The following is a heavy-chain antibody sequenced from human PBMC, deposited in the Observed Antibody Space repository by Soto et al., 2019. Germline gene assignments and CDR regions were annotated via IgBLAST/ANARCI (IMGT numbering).Heavy chain of an antibody. J-gene: IGHJ4*02. CDR2: ISSSGDST. Sequence: PGGSLRLSCAVSGFTFSSYAMSWVRQAPGKGLEWVSAISSSGDSTWYAGSVKGRFTISRDNSKNTLYLQMNSLRAEGSAVYFCAKKGTLSGTGYFDSWGQGTLVTVSS. CDR1: GFTFSSYA. CDR3: AKKGTLSGTGYFDS. V-gene: IGHV3-23*01. D-gene: IGHD3-10*01.